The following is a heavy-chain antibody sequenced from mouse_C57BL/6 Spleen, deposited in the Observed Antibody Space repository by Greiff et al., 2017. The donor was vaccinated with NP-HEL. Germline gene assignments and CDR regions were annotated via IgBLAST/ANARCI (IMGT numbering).Heavy chain of an antibody. CDR2: IDPSDSYT. Sequence: VQLQQPGAELVRPGTSVKLSCKASGYTFTSYWMHWVKQRPGQGLEWIGVIDPSDSYTNYNQKFKGKATLTVDTSSSTAYMQLSSLTSEDSAVYYCARGAVVGGNWYFDVWGTGTTVTVSS. D-gene: IGHD1-1*01. J-gene: IGHJ1*03. CDR3: ARGAVVGGNWYFDV. CDR1: GYTFTSYW. V-gene: IGHV1-59*01.